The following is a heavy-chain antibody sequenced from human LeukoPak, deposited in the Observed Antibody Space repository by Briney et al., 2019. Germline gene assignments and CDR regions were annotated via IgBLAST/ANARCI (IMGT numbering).Heavy chain of an antibody. CDR2: ITSDSAFM. Sequence: GGSLKLSCAASGFNLKTYSINWVRQAPGKGLEWISYITSDSAFMYYADSVKGRFTISRDNAKNSVYLQMHSLRVEDTAVYYCARDLTSAYWTPGGYYYYMDVWGKGTTVTVSS. D-gene: IGHD3-16*01. CDR1: GFNLKTYS. CDR3: ARDLTSAYWTPGGYYYYMDV. J-gene: IGHJ6*03. V-gene: IGHV3-48*01.